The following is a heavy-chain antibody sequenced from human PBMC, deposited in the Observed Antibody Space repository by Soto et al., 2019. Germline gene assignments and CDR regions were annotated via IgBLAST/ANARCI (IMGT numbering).Heavy chain of an antibody. CDR1: SFTVGSYD. J-gene: IGHJ4*02. D-gene: IGHD4-17*01. Sequence: IPGAAASFTVGSYDMHSVPKSRGKGLEWVAVISYDGSNKYYADSVKGRFTICRDNSKNTLYLQMNSLRAEDRAVYYCARDMVCYGDYRRPVDYWGQGTMVTVSS. V-gene: IGHV3-30-3*01. CDR3: ARDMVCYGDYRRPVDY. CDR2: ISYDGSNK.